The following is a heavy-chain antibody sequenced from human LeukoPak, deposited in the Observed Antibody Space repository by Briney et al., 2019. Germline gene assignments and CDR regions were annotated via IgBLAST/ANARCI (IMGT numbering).Heavy chain of an antibody. CDR3: SGTKLGLRGY. Sequence: PGGSLRLSCAVSGFTFSSYWMHWVRQAPGKGLVWVSRINTDGSSTSYADSVKGRFTISRGNAKNTLYLQMNSLRAEDTAVYYCSGTKLGLRGYWGQGTLVTVSS. V-gene: IGHV3-74*01. CDR2: INTDGSST. J-gene: IGHJ4*02. CDR1: GFTFSSYW. D-gene: IGHD7-27*01.